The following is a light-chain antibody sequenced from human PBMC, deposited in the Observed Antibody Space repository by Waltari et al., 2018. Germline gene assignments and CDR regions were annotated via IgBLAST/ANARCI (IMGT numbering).Light chain of an antibody. V-gene: IGKV4-1*01. CDR1: QSLLYSSNNKNY. CDR3: QQYNSTPHT. Sequence: DIVMTQSPDSLAVSLGERATINCKSSQSLLYSSNNKNYLAWYQQKPGQPPKLLIYWASTRESGVPDRFSGSGSGTDFTLTISSLQAEDVAVYYCQQYNSTPHTFGQGTKLEIK. CDR2: WAS. J-gene: IGKJ2*01.